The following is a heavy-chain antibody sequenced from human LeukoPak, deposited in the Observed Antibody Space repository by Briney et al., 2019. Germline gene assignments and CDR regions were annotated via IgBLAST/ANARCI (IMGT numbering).Heavy chain of an antibody. V-gene: IGHV3-53*01. CDR1: GFTVSSNY. J-gene: IGHJ6*03. CDR3: ARGVHSSSWYGYYYYMDV. Sequence: PGGSLRLSCAASGFTVSSNYMSWVRQAPGKGLEWVSVIYSGGSTYYADSVKGRFTISRDNSKNTLYLQMNSLRAEDTAVYYCARGVHSSSWYGYYYYMDVWGKGTTVTISS. D-gene: IGHD6-13*01. CDR2: IYSGGST.